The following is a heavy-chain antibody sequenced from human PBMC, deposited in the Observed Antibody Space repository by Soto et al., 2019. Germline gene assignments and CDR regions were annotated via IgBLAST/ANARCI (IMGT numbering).Heavy chain of an antibody. CDR2: ISANSGNT. V-gene: IGHV1-8*02. Sequence: GASVKVSCKASGYTFTSYGISWVRQAPGQGLEWMGWISANSGNTDYAQKFQGRVTMTRNTSISTAYMELSSLRSEDTAVYYCARGPYGGYLGGYYYYYMDVWGKGTTVTVSS. CDR1: GYTFTSYG. J-gene: IGHJ6*03. CDR3: ARGPYGGYLGGYYYYYMDV. D-gene: IGHD5-12*01.